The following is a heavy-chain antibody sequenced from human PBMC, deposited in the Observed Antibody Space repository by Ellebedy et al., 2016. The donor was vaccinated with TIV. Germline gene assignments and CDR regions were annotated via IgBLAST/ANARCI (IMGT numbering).Heavy chain of an antibody. D-gene: IGHD6-13*01. CDR3: VSSSPVIDY. J-gene: IGHJ4*02. CDR2: VNSDGSST. V-gene: IGHV3-74*01. Sequence: GESLKISCAASGFAFDDYGMHWVRHAPGKGLVWVSRVNSDGSSTTYADSVKGRFTISRDNAKHTLYLQMNSLRGEDTAGYYCVSSSPVIDYWGQGTLVTVSS. CDR1: GFAFDDYG.